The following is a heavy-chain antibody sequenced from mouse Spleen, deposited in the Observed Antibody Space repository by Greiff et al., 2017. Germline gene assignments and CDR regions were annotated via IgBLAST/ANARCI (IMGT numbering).Heavy chain of an antibody. CDR1: GFSLTSYG. J-gene: IGHJ4*01. CDR3: ACSQLGLAMDY. CDR2: IWGGGST. D-gene: IGHD3-1*01. V-gene: IGHV2-6*01. Sequence: QVQLQQSGPGLVAPSQSLSITCTVSGFSLTSYGVDWVRQSPGKGLEWLGVIWGGGSTNYNSALKSRLSISKDNSKSQVFLKMNSLQTDDTAMYYCACSQLGLAMDYWGQGTSVTVSS.